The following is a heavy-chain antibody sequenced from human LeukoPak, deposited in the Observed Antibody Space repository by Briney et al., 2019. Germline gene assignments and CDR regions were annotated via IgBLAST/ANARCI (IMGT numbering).Heavy chain of an antibody. J-gene: IGHJ3*02. CDR1: GFTLSTYW. CDR2: IKEDGSRE. V-gene: IGHV3-7*01. CDR3: ARDNPPNYDIFTGYYDVLAI. D-gene: IGHD3-9*01. Sequence: GGSLRLSCTASGFTLSTYWMTWVRQAPGKGLEWVANIKEDGSREYYVDSVKGRFTISRDNAKNSQYLQMNNLRAEDTAVYYCARDNPPNYDIFTGYYDVLAIWGEGAMVTVSS.